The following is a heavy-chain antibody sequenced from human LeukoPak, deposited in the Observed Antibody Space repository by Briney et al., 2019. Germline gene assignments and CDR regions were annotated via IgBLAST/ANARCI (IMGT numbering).Heavy chain of an antibody. J-gene: IGHJ4*02. CDR3: ATLERGYAVAVDY. CDR1: GFTFSSYG. V-gene: IGHV3-23*01. D-gene: IGHD6-19*01. CDR2: ISGSGGGT. Sequence: GGSLRLSCAASGFTFSSYGMSWVRQAPGMGLEWVSAISGSGGGTFYADSVKGRFTISRDNSKNTLYLQMNSLRAEDTAVYYCATLERGYAVAVDYWGQGTLVTVSS.